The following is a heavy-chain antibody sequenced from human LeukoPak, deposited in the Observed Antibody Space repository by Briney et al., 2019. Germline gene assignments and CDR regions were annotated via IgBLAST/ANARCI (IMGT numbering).Heavy chain of an antibody. CDR2: IYPGDSDT. J-gene: IGHJ4*02. V-gene: IGHV5-51*01. CDR3: ARHTTGGGDCCSIDY. Sequence: GESLKISCQVSGYSFTDYWIGWVRQMPGKGLEWMGIIYPGDSDTRYSPSFQGQVTISADKSISTAYLQWSSLKASDTAMYYCARHTTGGGDCCSIDYWGQGTLVTVSS. CDR1: GYSFTDYW. D-gene: IGHD2-21*02.